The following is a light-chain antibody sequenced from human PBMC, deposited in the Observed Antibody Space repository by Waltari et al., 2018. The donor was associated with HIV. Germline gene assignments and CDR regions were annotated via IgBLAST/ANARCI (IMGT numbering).Light chain of an antibody. Sequence: QSALTQPASVSGSRGQSITISCTGTNSDVGGYNYVSWYQQHPGKAPKLLIYEITNRPSGISNRFSGSKSGNTASMTISGLQAEDEADYYCSSYTTTTTVLFGGGTKLTVL. J-gene: IGLJ2*01. V-gene: IGLV2-14*01. CDR2: EIT. CDR1: NSDVGGYNY. CDR3: SSYTTTTTVL.